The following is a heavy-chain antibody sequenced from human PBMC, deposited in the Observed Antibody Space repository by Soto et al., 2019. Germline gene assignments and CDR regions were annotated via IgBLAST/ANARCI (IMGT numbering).Heavy chain of an antibody. D-gene: IGHD5-18*01. CDR1: GGSISSGDYY. CDR2: IYYSGST. Sequence: QVQLQESGPGLVKPSQTLSLTCTVSGGSISSGDYYWRWIRQPPGKGLEWIGYIYYSGSTYYNPSLKSRVAISVDRSKNAICQKLGYVTAADSDVYWCARFEDVDTSMVFDYWGQGTLVTVCS. V-gene: IGHV4-30-4*01. CDR3: ARFEDVDTSMVFDY. J-gene: IGHJ4*02.